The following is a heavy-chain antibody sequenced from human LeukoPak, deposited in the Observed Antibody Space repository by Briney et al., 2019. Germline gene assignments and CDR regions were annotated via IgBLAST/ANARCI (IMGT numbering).Heavy chain of an antibody. D-gene: IGHD1-26*01. CDR2: INHSGST. CDR3: ARVRVGAIFDY. CDR1: GGSFSGYY. Sequence: KPSETLSLTCAVYGGSFSGYYWSRIRQPPGKGLEWIGEINHSGSTNYNPSLKSRVTTSVDTSKNQFSLKLSSVTAADTAVYYCARVRVGAIFDYWGQGTLVTVSS. V-gene: IGHV4-34*01. J-gene: IGHJ4*02.